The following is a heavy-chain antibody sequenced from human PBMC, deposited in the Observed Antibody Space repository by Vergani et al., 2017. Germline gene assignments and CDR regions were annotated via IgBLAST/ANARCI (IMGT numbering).Heavy chain of an antibody. V-gene: IGHV4-39*07. J-gene: IGHJ4*02. Sequence: QLQLQESGPGLVKPSETLSLTCTVSGGSISSSSYYWGWIRQPPGKGLEWIGSIYYSGSTYYNPSLKSRVTISVDTSKNQFSLKLSSVTAADTAVYYCARRMTWVETEKYSYGLVFDYWGQGTRVTVSS. CDR1: GGSISSSSYY. CDR3: ARRMTWVETEKYSYGLVFDY. D-gene: IGHD5-18*01. CDR2: IYYSGST.